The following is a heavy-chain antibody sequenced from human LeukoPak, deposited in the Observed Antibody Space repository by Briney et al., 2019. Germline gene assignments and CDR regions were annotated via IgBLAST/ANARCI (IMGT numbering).Heavy chain of an antibody. J-gene: IGHJ4*02. D-gene: IGHD6-6*01. V-gene: IGHV3-66*01. CDR2: IYSGGST. CDR3: ARDGTSIFFDY. CDR1: GFTVSSNY. Sequence: GGSLRLSCAASGFTVSSNYMSWVRQAPGKGLEWGSVIYSGGSTYYADSVKGRFTISRDNSKNTLYLQMNSLRAEDTAVYYCARDGTSIFFDYWGQGTLVTVSS.